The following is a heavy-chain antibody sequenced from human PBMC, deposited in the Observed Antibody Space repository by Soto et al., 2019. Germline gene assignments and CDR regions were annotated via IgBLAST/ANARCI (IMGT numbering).Heavy chain of an antibody. CDR1: GFTFSDQY. CDR2: VSNGGSAK. D-gene: IGHD1-26*01. CDR3: AREVGFHDY. J-gene: IGHJ4*02. Sequence: PGGSLRLSCAASGFTFSDQYMGWIRQAPGKGLEWISYVSNGGSAKYYADSVRGRFSISRDNAHNSLYLQMNSLRAEDTAVYYCAREVGFHDYWGQGAQVTVSS. V-gene: IGHV3-11*01.